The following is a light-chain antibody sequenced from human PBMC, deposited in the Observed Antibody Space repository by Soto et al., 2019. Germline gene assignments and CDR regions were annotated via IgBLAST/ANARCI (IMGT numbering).Light chain of an antibody. CDR3: HQYNNWPPGT. V-gene: IGKV3-15*01. J-gene: IGKJ4*01. Sequence: EVVMTQCPATLSVSPGERATLSCRASQSVSNSLAWYQQKPGQAPRLLIYGASTRATGAPARFSGGGSGTEFTLTINGLQSEDFAVYYCHQYNNWPPGTFGGGTKV. CDR1: QSVSNS. CDR2: GAS.